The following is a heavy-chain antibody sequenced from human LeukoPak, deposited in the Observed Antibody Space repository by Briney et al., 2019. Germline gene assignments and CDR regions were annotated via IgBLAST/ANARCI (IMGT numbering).Heavy chain of an antibody. D-gene: IGHD3-9*01. CDR3: AKAANYDILTGYYLDY. Sequence: GGSLRLSCAASGFTFSSYAMTWVRQAPGKGLEWVSAITGGGDTTYYADSVKGRFTISRDNSKDTLYLQMNNLRAEDTAIYYCAKAANYDILTGYYLDYWGQGTLVTVSS. V-gene: IGHV3-23*01. J-gene: IGHJ4*02. CDR1: GFTFSSYA. CDR2: ITGGGDTT.